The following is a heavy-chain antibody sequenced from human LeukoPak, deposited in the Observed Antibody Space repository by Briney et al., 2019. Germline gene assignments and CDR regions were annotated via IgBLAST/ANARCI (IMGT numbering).Heavy chain of an antibody. CDR3: ARALYYYGSGSYLYGMDV. CDR2: IIPILGIA. V-gene: IGHV1-69*04. Sequence: GASVKVSCEASGGTFSGYAISWVRQAPGQGLEWMGRIIPILGIANYAQKFQGRVTITADKSTSTAYMELSSLRSEDTAVYYCARALYYYGSGSYLYGMDVWGQGTTVTVSS. CDR1: GGTFSGYA. D-gene: IGHD3-10*01. J-gene: IGHJ6*02.